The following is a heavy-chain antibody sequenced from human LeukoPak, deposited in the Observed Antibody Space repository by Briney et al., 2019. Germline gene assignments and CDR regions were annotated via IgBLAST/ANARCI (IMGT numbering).Heavy chain of an antibody. CDR2: IKSKTHGGTT. CDR3: TSGFCNGGSCHWDDAFEN. D-gene: IGHD2-15*01. V-gene: IGHV3-15*01. Sequence: PGGSLRLSCAASGFIFNNAWITWVRQAPAKGLEWVGRIKSKTHGGTTDYAAPVKGRFTISRDDSKNMVYLQMNSLKTEDTALYYCTSGFCNGGSCHWDDAFENWGQGTMVTVSS. CDR1: GFIFNNAW. J-gene: IGHJ3*02.